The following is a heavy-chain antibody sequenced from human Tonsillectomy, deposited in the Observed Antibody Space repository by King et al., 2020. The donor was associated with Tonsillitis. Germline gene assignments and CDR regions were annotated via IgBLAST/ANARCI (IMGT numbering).Heavy chain of an antibody. CDR2: MFYSGST. D-gene: IGHD2-15*01. CDR1: GVSISDYY. Sequence: VQLQESGPGLVKPSETLSLTCTVSGVSISDYYWSWIRQPPGKGLEWIGYMFYSGSTNYKPSLKSRVTMSVDTSKNQFSLKLRSVTAADTAVYYCARLRLAAHWFDPWGQGTLVTVSS. J-gene: IGHJ5*02. CDR3: ARLRLAAHWFDP. V-gene: IGHV4-59*01.